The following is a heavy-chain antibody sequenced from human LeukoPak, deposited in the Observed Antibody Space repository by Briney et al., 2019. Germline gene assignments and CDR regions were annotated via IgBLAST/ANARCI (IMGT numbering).Heavy chain of an antibody. D-gene: IGHD6-13*01. CDR2: INPNSGGT. CDR3: AKVGPMRGAAAGLG. J-gene: IGHJ4*02. V-gene: IGHV1-2*02. CDR1: GYSFTNYY. Sequence: ASVKVSCKASGYSFTNYYMHWVRQAPGQGLEWMGWINPNSGGTNYAQKFQGRVTMTRDTSISTAYMELSRLRSDDTAVYYCAKVGPMRGAAAGLGWGQGTLVTVSS.